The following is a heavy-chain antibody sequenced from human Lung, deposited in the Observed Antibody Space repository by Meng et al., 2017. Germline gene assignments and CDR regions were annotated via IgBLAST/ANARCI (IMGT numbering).Heavy chain of an antibody. D-gene: IGHD1-26*01. Sequence: EVHVVVSGGDFVKPGGSLRLSCAASGITLNNACMSGVRQAPGKGLEWVGSIKSNTDGGTAEYAAPVTGRFTISRDDSKSTLYLQMSGLRIDDTGVHYCTWDDKAVSDYWGQGTLVTVSS. CDR2: IKSNTDGGTA. J-gene: IGHJ4*02. V-gene: IGHV3-15*01. CDR3: TWDDKAVSDY. CDR1: GITLNNAC.